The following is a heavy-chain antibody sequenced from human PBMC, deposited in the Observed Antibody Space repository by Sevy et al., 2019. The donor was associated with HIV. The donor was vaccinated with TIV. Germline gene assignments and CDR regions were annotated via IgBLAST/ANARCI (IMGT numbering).Heavy chain of an antibody. J-gene: IGHJ4*02. CDR1: GYTLTGLS. CDR2: FDPEDGKI. Sequence: ASVKVSCKVSGYTLTGLSMHWVRQAPGKGLEWMGTFDPEDGKIVYAQRFQGRVTLTEDTSTDTAYMDLGSLGSEDTAVYYCATTKDYYDSSGYPFDYWGQGTLVTVSS. D-gene: IGHD3-22*01. CDR3: ATTKDYYDSSGYPFDY. V-gene: IGHV1-24*01.